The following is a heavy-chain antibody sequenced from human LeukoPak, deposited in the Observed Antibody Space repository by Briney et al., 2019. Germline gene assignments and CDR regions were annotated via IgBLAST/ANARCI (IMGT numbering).Heavy chain of an antibody. V-gene: IGHV1-2*02. J-gene: IGHJ4*02. CDR3: ARDGDYGTGSYYRGCIGS. D-gene: IGHD3-10*01. Sequence: ASVKVSCKASGYTFTGYHMQWVRQAPGQGLEWMGWINPNSGGTNYAQKFQGRVTMTRDPSTSTAYLDLSSLRSDDTAVYYCARDGDYGTGSYYRGCIGSWGQGTPVTVSP. CDR1: GYTFTGYH. CDR2: INPNSGGT.